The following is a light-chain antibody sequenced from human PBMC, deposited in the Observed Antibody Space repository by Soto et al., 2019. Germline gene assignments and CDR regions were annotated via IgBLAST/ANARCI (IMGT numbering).Light chain of an antibody. CDR1: TSDVAYYDL. V-gene: IGLV2-23*02. Sequence: QSALAQPASVSGSPGQSITISCAGTTSDVAYYDLVSWYQQHPGRAPKLLIYEVDKRPSGISVRFSGSKSGATASLRISGLLPEDEAVYFCCTHAGHVPKFGGGTK. CDR2: EVD. CDR3: CTHAGHVPK. J-gene: IGLJ2*01.